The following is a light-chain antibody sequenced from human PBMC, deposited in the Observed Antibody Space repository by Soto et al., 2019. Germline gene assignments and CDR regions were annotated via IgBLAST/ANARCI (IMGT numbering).Light chain of an antibody. V-gene: IGLV1-40*01. CDR3: QSYDSSLRGAV. Sequence: QSVLTQPPSVSGAPGQRVTISCTGSSSNIGAGYDVHWYQQLPGTAPKLLIYGNSNRPSGVPDRFSGSKSGTSASLAITGLQAEDGADYYCQSYDSSLRGAVFGGGTQLTVL. J-gene: IGLJ7*01. CDR1: SSNIGAGYD. CDR2: GNS.